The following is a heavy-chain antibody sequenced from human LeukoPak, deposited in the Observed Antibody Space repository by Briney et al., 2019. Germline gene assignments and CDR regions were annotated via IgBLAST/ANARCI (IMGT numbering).Heavy chain of an antibody. CDR3: AKQGYGSGTYVLDY. J-gene: IGHJ4*02. Sequence: PGGSLRLSCAASGFTISSDYMSWVRQAPGKGLEWVALIWFDGSNKDYADSVKGRFTISRDNSNNMLYLQTNSLRTEDTAVYYCAKQGYGSGTYVLDYWGQGTLVTVSS. CDR1: GFTISSDY. CDR2: IWFDGSNK. D-gene: IGHD3-10*01. V-gene: IGHV3-33*03.